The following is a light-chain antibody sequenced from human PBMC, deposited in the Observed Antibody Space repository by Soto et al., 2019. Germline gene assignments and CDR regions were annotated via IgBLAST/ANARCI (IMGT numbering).Light chain of an antibody. CDR3: SSYTTSSTGV. J-gene: IGLJ3*02. Sequence: QSALTQPASVSGSPGQSITFSCTGTSSDVGAYNFVSWYQQHPGKGPKLMIYDVSNRPSGVSTRFSGSKSGNTASLTISGLQAEDEADYYCSSYTTSSTGVFGGGTKLTVL. CDR2: DVS. V-gene: IGLV2-14*01. CDR1: SSDVGAYNF.